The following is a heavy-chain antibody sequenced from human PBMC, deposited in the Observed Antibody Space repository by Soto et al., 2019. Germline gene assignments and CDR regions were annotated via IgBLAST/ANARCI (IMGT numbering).Heavy chain of an antibody. CDR3: ARNTYCGGDCYFYYFDY. D-gene: IGHD2-21*02. Sequence: PLCGGTSYAQKFHGRVAMTRDTSTDTVYLELNSLRSEDTAVYYCARNTYCGGDCYFYYFDYWGQGTLVTVSS. CDR2: PLCGGT. J-gene: IGHJ4*02. V-gene: IGHV1-46*01.